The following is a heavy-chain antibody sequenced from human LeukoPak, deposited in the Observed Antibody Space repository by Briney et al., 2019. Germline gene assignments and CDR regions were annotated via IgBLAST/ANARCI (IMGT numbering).Heavy chain of an antibody. V-gene: IGHV3-23*01. CDR2: IGGSGVTT. D-gene: IGHD3-10*02. Sequence: GGSLRLSCAASGFTFSNYVMTWVRQAPGKGLEWVSYIGGSGVTTFYADSVKGRFTISRDNSKNTLFLQMNSLRIEDTAIYYCTTTPQSAYVPFDYWGQGTLVTVSS. J-gene: IGHJ4*02. CDR3: TTTPQSAYVPFDY. CDR1: GFTFSNYV.